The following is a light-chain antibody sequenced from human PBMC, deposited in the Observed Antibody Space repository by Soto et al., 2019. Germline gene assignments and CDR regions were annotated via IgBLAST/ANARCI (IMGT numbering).Light chain of an antibody. J-gene: IGLJ1*01. CDR1: SSNMGAGYE. Sequence: QSVLTQPPSVSEAPGQRVTISCTGSSSNMGAGYEAHWYQQVPGTAPKLLIYENNNRPSGVPDRFSGSKSGTSASLAITGVQAEDEAEYYCQSYDSSLSGYVFGTGTKVTVL. CDR3: QSYDSSLSGYV. V-gene: IGLV1-40*01. CDR2: ENN.